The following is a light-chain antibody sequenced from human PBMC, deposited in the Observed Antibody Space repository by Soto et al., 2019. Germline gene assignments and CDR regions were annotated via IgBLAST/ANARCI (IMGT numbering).Light chain of an antibody. CDR1: QSVSSN. J-gene: IGKJ1*01. Sequence: EIVMTQSPATLSVSPGERATLSCRASQSVSSNLAWYQQKPGQAPRLLLYGAATRATGIPARFRGSGSGTEFTLTSSGRQSEDFAVYYCQLYNNWRPWMFDQGTKVETK. V-gene: IGKV3-15*01. CDR2: GAA. CDR3: QLYNNWRPWM.